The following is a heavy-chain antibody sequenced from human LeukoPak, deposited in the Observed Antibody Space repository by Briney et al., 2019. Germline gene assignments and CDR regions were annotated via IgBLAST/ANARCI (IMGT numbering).Heavy chain of an antibody. CDR1: GYSISRDYY. J-gene: IGHJ6*03. CDR2: IYHSGDT. D-gene: IGHD1-14*01. Sequence: PSETLSLTSTVSGYSISRDYYWGWIRQPPGEGLEWIGSIYHSGDTHYSPSLRSRVTISVDTSKNQFSLKLSSVTAADTAVYYCARDPDLGPPNYYMDVWGKGTTVTVSS. V-gene: IGHV4-38-2*02. CDR3: ARDPDLGPPNYYMDV.